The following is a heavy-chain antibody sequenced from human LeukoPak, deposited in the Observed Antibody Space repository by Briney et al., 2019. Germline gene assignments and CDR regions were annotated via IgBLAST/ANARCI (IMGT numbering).Heavy chain of an antibody. CDR2: ISGSGGST. V-gene: IGHV3-23*01. CDR1: GFTFSSYA. Sequence: GGSLRLSCAASGFTFSSYAMSWVRQVPGKGLEWVSAISGSGGSTYYADSVKGRFTISRDNSKNTLYLQMNSLRAEDTAVYYCADIVVVPAAHRSDAFDIWGQGTMVTVSS. D-gene: IGHD2-2*01. CDR3: ADIVVVPAAHRSDAFDI. J-gene: IGHJ3*02.